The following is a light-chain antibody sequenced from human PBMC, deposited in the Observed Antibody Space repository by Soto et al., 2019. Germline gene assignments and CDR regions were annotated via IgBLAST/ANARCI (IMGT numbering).Light chain of an antibody. Sequence: SPGQSVTVSCTGSSSDIGDYNFVSWYQQHPGKAPKLIIYEVKKRPSGVPDRFSASKSGNTASLTVSGLQAEDEADYYCSSYAGNNNFVFGSGTKVTVL. CDR1: SSDIGDYNF. CDR3: SSYAGNNNFV. V-gene: IGLV2-8*01. CDR2: EVK. J-gene: IGLJ1*01.